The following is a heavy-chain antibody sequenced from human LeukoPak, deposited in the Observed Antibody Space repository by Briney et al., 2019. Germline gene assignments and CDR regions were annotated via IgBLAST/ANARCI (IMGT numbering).Heavy chain of an antibody. Sequence: GGSLRLSCAASGFTFSSYGMHWVRQAPGEGLEWVAVIWYDGSNKYYADSVKGRFTISRDNSKNTLYLQMNSLRAEDTAVYYCARASLGTGTPVKYWGQGTLVTVSS. D-gene: IGHD1-7*01. V-gene: IGHV3-33*01. J-gene: IGHJ4*02. CDR2: IWYDGSNK. CDR3: ARASLGTGTPVKY. CDR1: GFTFSSYG.